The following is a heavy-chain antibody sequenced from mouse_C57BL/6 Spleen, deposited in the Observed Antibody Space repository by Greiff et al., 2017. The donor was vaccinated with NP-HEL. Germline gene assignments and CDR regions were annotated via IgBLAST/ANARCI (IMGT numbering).Heavy chain of an antibody. J-gene: IGHJ3*01. CDR2: INPGSGNT. CDR3: APDYLAWFDY. D-gene: IGHD2-4*01. CDR1: GYTFTSYW. Sequence: VQLQQPGAELAKPGASVTLSCKASGYTFTSYWMPWVKQRPGQGLEWIGYINPGSGNTKSNEKFKDKATLTADKSSSTAYMQLSSMTYEDAAVYYCAPDYLAWFDYWGQGTLVTVSA. V-gene: IGHV1-7*01.